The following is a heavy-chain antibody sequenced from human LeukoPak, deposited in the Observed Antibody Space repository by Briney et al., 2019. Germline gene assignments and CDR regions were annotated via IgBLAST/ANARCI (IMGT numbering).Heavy chain of an antibody. CDR2: ISGSGGST. Sequence: ETLSLTCPVSGGSVSSSRYYWGWIRQPPGKGLEWVSAISGSGGSTYYADSVKGRFTISRDNSKNTLYLQMNSLRVEDTAVYYCAKDRVVAATTYYFDYWGQGTLVTVSS. J-gene: IGHJ4*02. D-gene: IGHD2-15*01. CDR1: GGSVSSSRYY. V-gene: IGHV3-23*01. CDR3: AKDRVVAATTYYFDY.